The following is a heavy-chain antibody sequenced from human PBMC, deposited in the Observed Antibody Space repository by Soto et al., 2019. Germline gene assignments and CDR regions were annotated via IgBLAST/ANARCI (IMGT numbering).Heavy chain of an antibody. CDR1: GGTFSSYA. CDR3: ARSWSGSWPFDY. CDR2: IIPIFGTA. J-gene: IGHJ4*02. D-gene: IGHD1-26*01. Sequence: ASVEVSCKXSGGTFSSYAISWVRQAPGQGLEWMGGIIPIFGTANYAQKFQGRVTITADESTGTAYMELSSLRSEDTAVYYCARSWSGSWPFDYWGQGTLVTVSS. V-gene: IGHV1-69*13.